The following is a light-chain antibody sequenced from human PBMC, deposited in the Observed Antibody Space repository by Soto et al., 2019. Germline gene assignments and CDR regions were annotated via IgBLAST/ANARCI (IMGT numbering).Light chain of an antibody. Sequence: QSVLTQPPSASGSPGQSVAISCTGTSSDVGGYNYVSWYQQHPGKAPKLMIYEVNKRPSGVPDRFCGSKSGNTASLTVSGLQAEDEADYYCSSSAGSSNVFGTGTKVTV. V-gene: IGLV2-8*01. J-gene: IGLJ1*01. CDR3: SSSAGSSNV. CDR2: EVN. CDR1: SSDVGGYNY.